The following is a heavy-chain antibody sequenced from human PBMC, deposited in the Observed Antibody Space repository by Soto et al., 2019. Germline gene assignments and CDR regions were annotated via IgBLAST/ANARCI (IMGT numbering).Heavy chain of an antibody. D-gene: IGHD5-12*01. Sequence: GGALRLSCAASGFTFSSYAMSWVRQAPGKGLEWVAVISFDGNNTYYTGSVKGRFTISREHSKKMLYLQMNSLRCENTAVYYCARERRYSYLNWFDPWGQGTLVTVSS. V-gene: IGHV3-30-3*01. CDR3: ARERRYSYLNWFDP. J-gene: IGHJ5*02. CDR1: GFTFSSYA. CDR2: ISFDGNNT.